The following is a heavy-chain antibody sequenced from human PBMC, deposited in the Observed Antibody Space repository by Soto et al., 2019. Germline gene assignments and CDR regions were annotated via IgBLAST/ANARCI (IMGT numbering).Heavy chain of an antibody. CDR1: GGSISSNNW. D-gene: IGHD5-12*01. CDR3: ARQGYSDYDGAYYSHGMDV. V-gene: IGHV4-4*02. J-gene: IGHJ6*01. Sequence: QVQLQESGPGLVKPSGTLSLTCAVSGGSISSNNWWTWVRQPPGKGLEWIGEISHSETTNYDPSLKSRVTMSIDKSKNQFSLKLTSVTAADTAVYYCARQGYSDYDGAYYSHGMDVWGQGTTVTVSS. CDR2: ISHSETT.